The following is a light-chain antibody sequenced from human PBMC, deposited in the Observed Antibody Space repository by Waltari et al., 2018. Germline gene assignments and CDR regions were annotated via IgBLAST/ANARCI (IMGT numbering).Light chain of an antibody. CDR2: HAS. Sequence: EIVLTQSPGTVSLSPGDRATFPFWASQIVSTYLAWFQQKPGQAPRLLIYHASTRATGIPDRFSGSGSGTDFSLTISRLEPEDFAMYYCHQYVESPATFGQGTKVEIK. V-gene: IGKV3-20*01. J-gene: IGKJ1*01. CDR3: HQYVESPAT. CDR1: QIVSTY.